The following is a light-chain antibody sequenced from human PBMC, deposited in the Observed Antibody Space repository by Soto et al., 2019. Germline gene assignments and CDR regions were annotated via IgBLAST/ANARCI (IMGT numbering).Light chain of an antibody. CDR1: QGIGNY. J-gene: IGKJ1*01. V-gene: IGKV1-16*02. CDR2: GAY. CDR3: QQYDTYPRT. Sequence: DIQMTQSPSSLSASVGDRVNITCRASQGIGNYLLWFQQKPGQAPKSLIYGAYTLQSGVPSKFSGSGYGTDFTLTISSLQHEDFETYYCQQYDTYPRTLGQGTKVDIK.